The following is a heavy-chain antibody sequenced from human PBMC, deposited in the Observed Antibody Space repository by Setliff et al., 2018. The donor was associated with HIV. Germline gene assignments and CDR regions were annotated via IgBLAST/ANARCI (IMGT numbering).Heavy chain of an antibody. CDR3: ARVPPLKAFGGVISLYYFDY. J-gene: IGHJ4*02. Sequence: SETLSLTCTVSGGSVSSGGYYWSWIRQHPGKGLEWIGYIYYSGSTYYNPSLKSRVTISVDTSKNQFSLKLSSVTAADTAVYYRARVPPLKAFGGVISLYYFDYWGQGTLVTVSS. D-gene: IGHD3-16*02. CDR1: GGSVSSGGYY. CDR2: IYYSGST. V-gene: IGHV4-31*03.